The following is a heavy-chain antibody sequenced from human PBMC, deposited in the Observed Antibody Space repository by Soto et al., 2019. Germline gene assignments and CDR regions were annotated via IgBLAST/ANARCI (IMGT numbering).Heavy chain of an antibody. CDR3: ARRAVAGQFDY. V-gene: IGHV3-9*01. J-gene: IGHJ4*02. Sequence: EVQLVESGGGLVQPGRSLRLSCAVSGFIFADYPMHWVRQAPGKGLEWLSGISWNSDARVYADSVRGRFTISRDNAKNSLYLETDSLRTEDTAFYYCARRAVAGQFDYWGQGTLVTVSS. CDR1: GFIFADYP. CDR2: ISWNSDAR. D-gene: IGHD6-19*01.